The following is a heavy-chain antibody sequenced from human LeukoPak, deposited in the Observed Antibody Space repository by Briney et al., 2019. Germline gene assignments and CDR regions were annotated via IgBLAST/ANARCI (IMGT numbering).Heavy chain of an antibody. CDR1: GYTFTSYY. V-gene: IGHV1-8*02. J-gene: IGHJ6*03. D-gene: IGHD3-10*01. CDR3: ARWGDNFGSGSYTLYYYYMDV. Sequence: ASVKVSCKASGYTFTSYYMHWVRQAPGQGLEWMGWMNPNTGNTGYAQKFQGRVSMTRNTSTSTAYMELSSLRSEDTAVYYCARWGDNFGSGSYTLYYYYMDVWGKGTTVTVSS. CDR2: MNPNTGNT.